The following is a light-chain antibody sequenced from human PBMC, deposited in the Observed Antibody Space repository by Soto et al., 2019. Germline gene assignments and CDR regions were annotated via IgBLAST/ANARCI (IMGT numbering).Light chain of an antibody. CDR1: SSDVGGYNY. J-gene: IGLJ1*01. CDR2: DVS. CDR3: SSSTSRSTYV. V-gene: IGLV2-14*03. Sequence: QSVLTQPASVSGSPGQSITISCTGTSSDVGGYNYVSWYQQHPGKAPKLMIYDVSNRPSGVSNRFSGSKSGNTASLTISGLQAEYEADYYCSSSTSRSTYVFGSGTKVTVL.